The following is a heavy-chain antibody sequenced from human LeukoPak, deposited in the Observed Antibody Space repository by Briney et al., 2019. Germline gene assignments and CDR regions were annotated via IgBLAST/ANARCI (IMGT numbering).Heavy chain of an antibody. V-gene: IGHV1-46*01. CDR3: ARGLLGDWFDP. CDR1: GGTFSSYA. CDR2: INPSGGST. D-gene: IGHD3-10*01. Sequence: ASVKVSCKASGGTFSSYAISWVRQAPGQGLEWMGIINPSGGSTSYAQKFQGRVTMTRDMSTSTVYMELSSLRSEDTAVYYCARGLLGDWFDPWGQGTLVTVSS. J-gene: IGHJ5*02.